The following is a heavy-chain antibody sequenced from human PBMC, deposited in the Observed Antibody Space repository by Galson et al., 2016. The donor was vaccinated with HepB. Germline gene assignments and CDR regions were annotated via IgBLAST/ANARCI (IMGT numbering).Heavy chain of an antibody. D-gene: IGHD4-23*01. CDR1: GNTFTSYA. CDR3: TRSPVFTTVVTPAGFGFDP. V-gene: IGHV1-18*04. CDR2: ISAYNGNT. Sequence: SVKVSCKASGNTFTSYAISWVRQAPGQGLEWMGWISAYNGNTNYAQKLQGRVTMTTDTSTSTAYMELRSLRSDDTAVYYCTRSPVFTTVVTPAGFGFDPWGQGTLVTVSS. J-gene: IGHJ5*02.